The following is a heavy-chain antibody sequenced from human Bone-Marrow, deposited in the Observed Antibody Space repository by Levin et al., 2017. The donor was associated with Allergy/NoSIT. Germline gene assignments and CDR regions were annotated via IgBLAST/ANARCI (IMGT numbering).Heavy chain of an antibody. CDR2: IYHTGST. Sequence: SETLSLTCAVSGYSISSGYYWGWIRQPPGKGLEWIGSIYHTGSTYYNPSLKSRVTISVDTSKNQFSLKLRSVTAADTAVYYCARDYGDYRYYFEYWGQGTLVTVSS. CDR3: ARDYGDYRYYFEY. V-gene: IGHV4-38-2*02. CDR1: GYSISSGYY. D-gene: IGHD4-17*01. J-gene: IGHJ4*02.